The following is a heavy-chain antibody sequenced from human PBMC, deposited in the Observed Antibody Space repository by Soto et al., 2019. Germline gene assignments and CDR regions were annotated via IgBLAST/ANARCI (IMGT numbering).Heavy chain of an antibody. CDR1: GFTFSSYS. V-gene: IGHV3-21*01. CDR2: ISSSSSYI. D-gene: IGHD2-8*01. Sequence: EVQLVESGGGLVKPGGSLRLSCAASGFTFSSYSMNWVRQAPGKGLEWVSSISSSSSYIYYADSVKGRFTISRDNAKNSLYLQMNSRRAEDTAVYYCARDLYCTNGVCYTPYYYGMDVWGQGTTVTVSS. CDR3: ARDLYCTNGVCYTPYYYGMDV. J-gene: IGHJ6*02.